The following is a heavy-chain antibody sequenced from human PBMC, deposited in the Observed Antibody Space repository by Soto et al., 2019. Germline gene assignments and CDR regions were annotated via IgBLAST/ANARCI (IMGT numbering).Heavy chain of an antibody. J-gene: IGHJ3*02. CDR1: GFTFSSYA. V-gene: IGHV3-30-3*01. Sequence: QVQLVESGGGVVQPGTSMRLSCAASGFTFSSYAMHWVRQAPGKGLEWMAVISYDGYNKYYADSVKGRFTISRDNSKNTLYLQMNSLRAEDTAVYYCARGPYCSGRTCFGSQSAFDIWGQGSMVTVSS. CDR3: ARGPYCSGRTCFGSQSAFDI. CDR2: ISYDGYNK. D-gene: IGHD2-15*01.